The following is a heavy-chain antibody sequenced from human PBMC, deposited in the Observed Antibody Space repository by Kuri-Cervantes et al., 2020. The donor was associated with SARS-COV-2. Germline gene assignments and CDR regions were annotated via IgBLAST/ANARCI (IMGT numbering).Heavy chain of an antibody. V-gene: IGHV1-18*04. CDR1: GYTFTSYG. J-gene: IGHJ4*02. D-gene: IGHD1-7*01. Sequence: AAEKVSCKASGYTFTSYGITWLRQAPGQGLEGMGWISAYNGNTNYAQKLLGRVTMTTDTSTSTAYMELKSLRSDDTAVDYCAMVRKITGTAPDYWGQGTLVTVSS. CDR2: ISAYNGNT. CDR3: AMVRKITGTAPDY.